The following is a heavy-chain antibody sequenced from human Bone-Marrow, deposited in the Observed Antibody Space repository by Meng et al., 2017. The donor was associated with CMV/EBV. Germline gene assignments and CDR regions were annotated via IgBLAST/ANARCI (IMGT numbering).Heavy chain of an antibody. J-gene: IGHJ3*02. D-gene: IGHD6-13*01. CDR2: IYYSGST. CDR3: ARHGGQQLVRDAFDI. CDR1: GGSISSSSYY. V-gene: IGHV4-39*01. Sequence: SETLSLTCTASGGSISSSSYYWGWIRQPPGKGLEWIGSIYYSGSTYYNPSLESRVTISVDTSKNQFPLKLSSVTAADTAVYYCARHGGQQLVRDAFDIWGQGTMVTVSS.